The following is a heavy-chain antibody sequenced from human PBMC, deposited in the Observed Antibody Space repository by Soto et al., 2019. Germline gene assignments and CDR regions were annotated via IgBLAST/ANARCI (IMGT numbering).Heavy chain of an antibody. V-gene: IGHV3-23*01. J-gene: IGHJ6*02. CDR1: GFTFGNYF. CDR3: AKDLHWYGMDV. D-gene: IGHD1-1*01. CDR2: ISSNGGRT. Sequence: EVQLLESGGGLVQPGESLRLSCAASGFTFGNYFMNWVRQAPGKGLEWVSDISSNGGRTHYADSVRGRFTISRDNSRNTLYLQMSSLRAEDTALYYWAKDLHWYGMDVWGQGTTVTVSS.